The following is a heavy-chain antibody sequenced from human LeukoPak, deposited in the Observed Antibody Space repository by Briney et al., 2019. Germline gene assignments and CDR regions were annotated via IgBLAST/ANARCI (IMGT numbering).Heavy chain of an antibody. CDR3: ARTLRYCSGGSCYYSFYFDY. Sequence: SETLSLTCTVSGGSISSSSYYWGWIRQPPGKGLEWIGSIYYSGSTYHNPSLKSRVTISVDTSKNQFSLKLSSVTAADTAVYYCARTLRYCSGGSCYYSFYFDYWGQGTLVTVSS. CDR2: IYYSGST. D-gene: IGHD2-15*01. V-gene: IGHV4-39*07. CDR1: GGSISSSSYY. J-gene: IGHJ4*02.